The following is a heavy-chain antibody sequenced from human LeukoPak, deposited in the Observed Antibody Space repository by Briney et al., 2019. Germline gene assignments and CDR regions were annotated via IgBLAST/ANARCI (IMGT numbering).Heavy chain of an antibody. CDR2: IYHSGST. CDR3: AGNEYSSSSYWFDP. V-gene: IGHV4-30-2*01. J-gene: IGHJ5*02. D-gene: IGHD6-6*01. Sequence: SETLSLTCTVSGGSISSYSWSWIRQPPGKGLEWIGYIYHSGSTYYNPPLKSRVTISVDRSKNQFSLKLSSVTAADTAVYYCAGNEYSSSSYWFDPWGQGTLVTVSS. CDR1: GGSISSYS.